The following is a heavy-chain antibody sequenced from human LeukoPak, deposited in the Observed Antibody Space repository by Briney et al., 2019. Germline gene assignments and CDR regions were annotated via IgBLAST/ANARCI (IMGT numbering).Heavy chain of an antibody. V-gene: IGHV3-53*04. J-gene: IGHJ4*02. Sequence: GGSLRLSCAASGVTVSSSYMTWVRQAPEKGLEWVSLIYNDGRTFYADSLKGRFTVSRHDSKNTLYLQMNSLRPEDTAVYYCARVPLHPTISSFDYWGREPWSPSPQ. D-gene: IGHD2/OR15-2a*01. CDR2: IYNDGRT. CDR3: ARVPLHPTISSFDY. CDR1: GVTVSSSY.